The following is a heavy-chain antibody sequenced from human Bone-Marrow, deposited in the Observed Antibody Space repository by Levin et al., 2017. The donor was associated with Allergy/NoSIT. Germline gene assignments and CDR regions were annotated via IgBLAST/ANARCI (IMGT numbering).Heavy chain of an antibody. CDR3: ARAPGPTLVEAVAGFDY. V-gene: IGHV3-74*01. J-gene: IGHJ4*02. Sequence: QHGESLKISCEASGFTFSSYWMHWVRQVPGKGLVWVSRIDSHGNSTIYADSVKGRFTMSRDNAKNTLYLQMNSLRAEDTAVYYCARAPGPTLVEAVAGFDYWGRGILVTVSS. CDR1: GFTFSSYW. CDR2: IDSHGNST. D-gene: IGHD6-19*01.